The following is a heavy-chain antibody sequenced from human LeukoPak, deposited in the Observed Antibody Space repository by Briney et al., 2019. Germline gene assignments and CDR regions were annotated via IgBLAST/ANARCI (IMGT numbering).Heavy chain of an antibody. CDR3: AKDPNWGVALYYFDY. CDR1: GFTFSSYA. J-gene: IGHJ4*02. Sequence: GGSLRLSCAASGFTFSSYAMSWVRQVPGKGLEWVSAISGSGGSTYYADSVKGRFTISRDNSKNTLYLQMNSLRAEDTAVYYCAKDPNWGVALYYFDYWGQGTLVTVSS. CDR2: ISGSGGST. D-gene: IGHD7-27*01. V-gene: IGHV3-23*01.